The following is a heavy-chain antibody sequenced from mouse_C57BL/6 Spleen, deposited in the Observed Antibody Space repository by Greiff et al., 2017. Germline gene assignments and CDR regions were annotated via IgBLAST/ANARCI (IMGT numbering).Heavy chain of an antibody. CDR2: IDPEDGET. CDR3: ARSGFITTVVDWYFDV. D-gene: IGHD1-1*01. J-gene: IGHJ1*03. V-gene: IGHV14-2*01. CDR1: GFNIKDYY. Sequence: VQLQQSGAELVKPGASVKLSCTASGFNIKDYYMHWVKQRTEQGLEWIGRIDPEDGETKYAPKFPGKATITADTSSNTAYLQLSSRTSEDTAVYYCARSGFITTVVDWYFDVWGTGTTVTVSS.